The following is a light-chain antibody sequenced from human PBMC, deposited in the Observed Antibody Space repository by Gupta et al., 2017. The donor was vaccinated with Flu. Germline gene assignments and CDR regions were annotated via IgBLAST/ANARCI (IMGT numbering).Light chain of an antibody. CDR3: GTWDSSLSAWV. CDR1: SSNIENNY. J-gene: IGLJ3*02. Sequence: QSVLTQPPSVSAAAGQKVTISCSGSSSNIENNYVSWYQQLPGTAPKLLIYESNKRPSGIPDRFSGSKSDTSATLGITGLQTGDEADYYCGTWDSSLSAWVFGGGTKLTVL. CDR2: ESN. V-gene: IGLV1-51*02.